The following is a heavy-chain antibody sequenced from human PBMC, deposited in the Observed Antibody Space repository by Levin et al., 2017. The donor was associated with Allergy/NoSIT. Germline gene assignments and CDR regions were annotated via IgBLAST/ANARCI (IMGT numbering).Heavy chain of an antibody. Sequence: SCSVSGDSISRGFYYWSWIRQPAGEGLEWIGRIYVTGSTTYSPSLKSRVTISLDRSKDQVPLKINSVTAADTAVYYCARDLEGFSGYKPYCYTDVWGKGTTVTVSS. CDR1: GDSISRGFYY. CDR3: ARDLEGFSGYKPYCYTDV. J-gene: IGHJ6*03. CDR2: IYVTGST. V-gene: IGHV4-61*02. D-gene: IGHD5-12*01.